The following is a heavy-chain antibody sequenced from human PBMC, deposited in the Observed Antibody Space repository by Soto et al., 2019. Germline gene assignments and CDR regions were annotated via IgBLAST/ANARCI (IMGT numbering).Heavy chain of an antibody. V-gene: IGHV3-23*01. CDR2: ISGSGGST. CDR3: GKDEWIFRGYFEW. D-gene: IGHD3-3*01. CDR1: GFTFSSYA. Sequence: GGSLRLSCAASGFTFSSYAMSWVRQAPGKGLEWASAISGSGGSTYYADSVKGRFTISRDNSKNTLYLQMNSLRAEDTAVYYFGKDEWIFRGYFEWWGQGSLVRVSS. J-gene: IGHJ4*02.